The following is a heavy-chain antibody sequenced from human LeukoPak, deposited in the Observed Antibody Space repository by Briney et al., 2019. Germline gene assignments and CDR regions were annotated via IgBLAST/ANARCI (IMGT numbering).Heavy chain of an antibody. V-gene: IGHV3-23*01. Sequence: GGSLRLSCAASGFTFSSYVMSWVRQAPGKGLEWVSAISGSGGSTYYADSVKGRFSISRDNSKNTLYLQMNSLRAEDTAVYYCAKGDIVVVVAAHFDYWGQGTLVTVSS. D-gene: IGHD2-15*01. CDR3: AKGDIVVVVAAHFDY. J-gene: IGHJ4*02. CDR1: GFTFSSYV. CDR2: ISGSGGST.